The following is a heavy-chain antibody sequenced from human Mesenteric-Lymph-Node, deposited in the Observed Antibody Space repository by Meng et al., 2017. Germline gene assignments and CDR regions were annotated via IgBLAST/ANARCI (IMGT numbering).Heavy chain of an antibody. CDR1: GGTFSSYA. J-gene: IGHJ3*02. CDR3: ARGITMVRGVRNDAFDI. Sequence: SVKVSCKASGGTFSSYAISWVRQAPGQGLEWMGGIIPIFGTANYAQKFQGRVTITADESTSTAYMELSSLRSEDTAVYYCARGITMVRGVRNDAFDIWGQGTMVTVSS. CDR2: IIPIFGTA. V-gene: IGHV1-69*13. D-gene: IGHD3-10*01.